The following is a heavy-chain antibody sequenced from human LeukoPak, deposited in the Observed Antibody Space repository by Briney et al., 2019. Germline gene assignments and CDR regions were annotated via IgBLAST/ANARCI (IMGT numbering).Heavy chain of an antibody. V-gene: IGHV4-39*07. D-gene: IGHD3-22*01. CDR1: GGSISSSGYY. CDR3: ARVKRDSSGYYPFDY. Sequence: SETLSLTCTVSGGSISSSGYYWGWIRQPPGKGLEWIGSIYSGSTYYNPSLKSRVTMSVDTSKNQFSLKLSSVTAADTAVYYCARVKRDSSGYYPFDYWGQGTLATVSS. J-gene: IGHJ4*02. CDR2: IYSGST.